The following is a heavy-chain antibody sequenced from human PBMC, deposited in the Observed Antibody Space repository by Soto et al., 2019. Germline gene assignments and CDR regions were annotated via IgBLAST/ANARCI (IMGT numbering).Heavy chain of an antibody. J-gene: IGHJ5*02. CDR3: AKDAEGCYSCGWFDP. D-gene: IGHD2-15*01. V-gene: IGHV3-23*01. Sequence: GGSLRLSCAASGLTFSSYAMSWVRQAPGKGLEWVSAISGSGGSTYYADSVKGRFTISRDNSKNTLYLQMNSLRAEDTAVYYCAKDAEGCYSCGWFDPWGQGTLVTVSS. CDR1: GLTFSSYA. CDR2: ISGSGGST.